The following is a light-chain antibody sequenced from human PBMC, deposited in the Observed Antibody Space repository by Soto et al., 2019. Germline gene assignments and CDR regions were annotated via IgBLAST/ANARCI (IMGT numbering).Light chain of an antibody. J-gene: IGKJ2*01. CDR1: QSVSSSY. Sequence: EIVLTQSPGTLPLSPGERATLSCRASQSVSSSYLAWYQQKPGQAPSLLFYGASSRATGIPDRFTGSGSGTDFTLTISRLEAEDFAVYYCQQYGSSPYTFGQGTKLEIK. V-gene: IGKV3-20*01. CDR2: GAS. CDR3: QQYGSSPYT.